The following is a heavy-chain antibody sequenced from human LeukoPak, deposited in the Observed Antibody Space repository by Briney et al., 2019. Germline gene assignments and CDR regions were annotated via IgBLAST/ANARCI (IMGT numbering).Heavy chain of an antibody. J-gene: IGHJ4*02. CDR1: GYTFISYT. D-gene: IGHD5-18*01. Sequence: ASVKVSCKASGYTFISYTMNWVRRAPGQGLEWMGWINTNTGNPTYAQGFTGRFVFSLDTSVNTAYLQISSLKAEDTAVYYCARVDQLWSPNFDYWGQGTLVTVSS. V-gene: IGHV7-4-1*02. CDR3: ARVDQLWSPNFDY. CDR2: INTNTGNP.